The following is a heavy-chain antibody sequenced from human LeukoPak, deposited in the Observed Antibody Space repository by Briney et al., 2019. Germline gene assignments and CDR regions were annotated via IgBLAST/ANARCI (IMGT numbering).Heavy chain of an antibody. Sequence: GGSLRLSCAASGFTFSSYWMSWVRQAPGKGLEWVANIDQDGSDKYYVDSVKGRFTISRDNAKKSMYLQMNSLRAEDTAVYYCTRGLSSPIIMVRGVIPLDYWGQGTLVIVSS. CDR1: GFTFSSYW. V-gene: IGHV3-7*01. J-gene: IGHJ4*02. CDR2: IDQDGSDK. D-gene: IGHD3-10*01. CDR3: TRGLSSPIIMVRGVIPLDY.